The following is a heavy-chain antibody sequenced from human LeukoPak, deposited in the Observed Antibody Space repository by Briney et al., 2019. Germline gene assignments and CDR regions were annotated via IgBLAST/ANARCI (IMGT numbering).Heavy chain of an antibody. CDR1: GFWFSTYW. CDR3: ARVGRTPPFN. Sequence: VPLPCVASGFWFSTYWMHWLGQAPRKGLVGVSQINPDGSSTDYAGSVKARFTSSRDNAQNTVYVQMNSLRAEYTAVYYCARVGRTPPFNWGQGTPVTVSS. J-gene: IGHJ4*02. V-gene: IGHV3-74*01. CDR2: INPDGSST.